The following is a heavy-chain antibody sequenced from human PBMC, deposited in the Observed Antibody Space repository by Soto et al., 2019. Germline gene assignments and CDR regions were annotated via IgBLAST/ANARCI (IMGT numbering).Heavy chain of an antibody. D-gene: IGHD1-7*01. CDR3: ARGFDWNYGGAFDI. V-gene: IGHV1-69*13. CDR2: IIPIFGTA. J-gene: IGHJ3*02. Sequence: VASVKVSCKASGGTFSSYAISWVRQAPGQGLEWMGGIIPIFGTANYAQKFQGRVTITADESTSTAYMELSSLRSEDTAVYYCARGFDWNYGGAFDIWGQGTMVTVSS. CDR1: GGTFSSYA.